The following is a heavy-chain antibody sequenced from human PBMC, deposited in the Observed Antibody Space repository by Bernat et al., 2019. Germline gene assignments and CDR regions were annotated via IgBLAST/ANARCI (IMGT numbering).Heavy chain of an antibody. CDR3: TNSSYYGSSWYGRLDAFDI. V-gene: IGHV3-15*01. D-gene: IGHD6-13*01. CDR1: GFTFSNAW. J-gene: IGHJ3*02. Sequence: EVQLVESGGGLVKPGGSLRLSCAASGFTFSNAWMSWVRQAPGKGLEWVGRIKSKTDGGTTDYAAPVKGRFTISRDDSKNTLYLQMNSLKTEDADEYYCTNSSYYGSSWYGRLDAFDIWGQGTMVTVSS. CDR2: IKSKTDGGTT.